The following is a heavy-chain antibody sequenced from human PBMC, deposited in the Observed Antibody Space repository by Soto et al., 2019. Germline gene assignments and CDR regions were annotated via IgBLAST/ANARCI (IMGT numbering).Heavy chain of an antibody. Sequence: QVQLVESGGGVVQPGRSLRLSCAASRFTFSTYAMHWVRQAPGKGLEWVAVIAYDGFNKYYADSVKGRFTISRDNSKNPVYLPMNALRAEDTAVDYCARGPGAAAGTGYFQHWGQGTLVTVSS. CDR1: RFTFSTYA. V-gene: IGHV3-30-3*01. CDR3: ARGPGAAAGTGYFQH. D-gene: IGHD6-13*01. CDR2: IAYDGFNK. J-gene: IGHJ1*01.